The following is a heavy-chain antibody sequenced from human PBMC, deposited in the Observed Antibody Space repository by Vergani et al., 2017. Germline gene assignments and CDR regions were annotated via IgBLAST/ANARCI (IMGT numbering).Heavy chain of an antibody. D-gene: IGHD3-22*01. CDR3: ASGYDSSGYPFDY. CDR1: GGSFSGYY. Sequence: QVQLQQWGAGLLKPSETLSLTCAVYGGSFSGYYWSWIRQPPGKGLEWIGEINHSGSTNYNPSLKSRVTISVDTSKNQFSLRLSSVTAADTAVYYCASGYDSSGYPFDYWGQGTLVTVSS. CDR2: INHSGST. V-gene: IGHV4-34*01. J-gene: IGHJ4*02.